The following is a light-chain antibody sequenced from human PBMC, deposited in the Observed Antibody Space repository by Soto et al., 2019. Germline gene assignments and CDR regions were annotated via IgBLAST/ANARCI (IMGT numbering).Light chain of an antibody. Sequence: QSVLTQSPSASASLGASVKLTCTLSSGHSSYAIAWHQQQPEKGPRYLMKLNSDGSHNKGDGIPDRFSGSSSGAERYLTISSLQSEDEADYYCQTWGTGIQGLLFGGGTKLTVL. CDR1: SGHSSYA. CDR3: QTWGTGIQGLL. V-gene: IGLV4-69*01. J-gene: IGLJ2*01. CDR2: LNSDGSH.